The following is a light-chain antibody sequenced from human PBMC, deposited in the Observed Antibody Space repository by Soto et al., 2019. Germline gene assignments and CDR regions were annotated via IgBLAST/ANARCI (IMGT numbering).Light chain of an antibody. CDR2: GAS. Sequence: EIVLTQSPGTLSLSPGERATLSCRASQSVSSSYLAWYQQKPGQAPRLLIYGASSRATGIPDRFSGSGSGTDFTLISSRLEPEDFAVYYCQQYGSSPRTFGGGTKGEIK. CDR1: QSVSSSY. V-gene: IGKV3-20*01. J-gene: IGKJ4*01. CDR3: QQYGSSPRT.